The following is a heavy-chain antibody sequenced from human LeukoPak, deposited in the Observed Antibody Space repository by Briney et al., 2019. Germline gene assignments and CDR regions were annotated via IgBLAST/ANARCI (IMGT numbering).Heavy chain of an antibody. J-gene: IGHJ4*02. CDR2: IYSGGTT. CDR1: GFTVSNNY. V-gene: IGHV3-53*01. D-gene: IGHD6-6*01. CDR3: ARGFARGFDY. Sequence: GGSLKLSCAASGFTVSNNYMSWVRQAPGKGLEWVSVIYSGGTTYYTDSVKGRFTISRDSSKNTLYLQMNSLRAEDTAVYYCARGFARGFDYWGKGTLVTVSS.